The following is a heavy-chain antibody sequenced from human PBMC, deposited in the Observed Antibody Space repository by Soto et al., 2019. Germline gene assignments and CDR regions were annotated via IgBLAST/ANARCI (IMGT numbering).Heavy chain of an antibody. J-gene: IGHJ6*02. D-gene: IGHD3-9*01. CDR1: GYTFTSYG. CDR3: ARRVPAIFLVPYYYYGMDV. CDR2: ISAYNGNT. V-gene: IGHV1-18*01. Sequence: QVQLVQSGAEVKKPGASVKVSCKASGYTFTSYGISWVRQAPGQGLEWMGWISAYNGNTNYAQKLQGRVTMTTDTSTSTAYMELRSLRSDDTAVYYCARRVPAIFLVPYYYYGMDVWGQGTTVTVSS.